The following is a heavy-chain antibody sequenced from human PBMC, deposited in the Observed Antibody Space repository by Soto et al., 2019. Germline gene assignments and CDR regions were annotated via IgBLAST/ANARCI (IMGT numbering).Heavy chain of an antibody. CDR3: ARDQGGSVAYLDV. V-gene: IGHV3-33*01. CDR2: IRYDGSDK. D-gene: IGHD5-12*01. CDR1: GFSFSLYG. J-gene: IGHJ4*02. Sequence: QVNLVESGGGVVPPGTSLRLSCAASGFSFSLYGMHWVRQAPGKGLEWVAFIRYDGSDKQCADTVKGRCAVSRDNLENTLVLQIDNLSADDTATYYCARDQGGSVAYLDVWGQGTLVTLSS.